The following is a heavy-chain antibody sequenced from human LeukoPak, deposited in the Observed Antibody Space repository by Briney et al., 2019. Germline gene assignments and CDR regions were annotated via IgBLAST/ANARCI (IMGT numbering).Heavy chain of an antibody. V-gene: IGHV3-73*01. D-gene: IGHD2-2*01. J-gene: IGHJ4*02. CDR3: AKDRSSTILLRWGY. CDR1: GFTFSGSA. Sequence: GGSLRLSCAASGFTFSGSAMHWARQASGKGLEWVGRIRSKVNSYATAYAASVKGRFTISRDDSKNTAYLQMNSLKTEDTAIYYCAKDRSSTILLRWGYWGQGTLVTVSS. CDR2: IRSKVNSYAT.